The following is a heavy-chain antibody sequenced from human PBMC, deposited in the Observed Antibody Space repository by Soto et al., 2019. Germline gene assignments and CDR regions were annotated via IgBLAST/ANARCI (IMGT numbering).Heavy chain of an antibody. CDR1: GYSYTSYD. CDR3: ARGTSPTAAGEHIDY. J-gene: IGHJ4*02. D-gene: IGHD6-13*01. Sequence: SVKVSCEASGYSYTSYDINWVRQATGQGFEYMGWMNPNSGSTNYVQKFQGWVTMTRDTSISTAYMELSRLRSDDTAVYYCARGTSPTAAGEHIDYWGQGTLVTVSS. CDR2: MNPNSGST. V-gene: IGHV1-2*04.